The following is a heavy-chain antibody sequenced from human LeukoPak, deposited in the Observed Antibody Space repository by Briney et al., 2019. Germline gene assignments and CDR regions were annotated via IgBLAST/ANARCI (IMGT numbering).Heavy chain of an antibody. CDR1: GGSISNGDYY. V-gene: IGHV4-30-4*08. D-gene: IGHD6-19*01. CDR2: IYYSGST. CDR3: ASGVAVASDAFDI. Sequence: SETLSLTCTVPGGSISNGDYYWSWIRQPPGKGLEWIGYIYYSGSTYYNPSLKSRVTISVDTPKNQFSLKLSSVTAADTAVYYCASGVAVASDAFDIWGQGTMVTVSS. J-gene: IGHJ3*02.